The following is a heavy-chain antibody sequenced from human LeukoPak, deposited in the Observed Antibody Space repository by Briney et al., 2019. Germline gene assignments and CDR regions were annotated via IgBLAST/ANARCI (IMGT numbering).Heavy chain of an antibody. Sequence: GGSLRLSCAASGFTFSSYSMNWVRQAPGKGLEWVSYISSSGSTIYYADSVKGRFTISRDNAKSTLYLQMNSLRTEDTAVYHCARVASGHNTDSWGQGTLVTVSS. CDR2: ISSSGSTI. CDR1: GFTFSSYS. D-gene: IGHD3-3*01. J-gene: IGHJ4*02. V-gene: IGHV3-48*01. CDR3: ARVASGHNTDS.